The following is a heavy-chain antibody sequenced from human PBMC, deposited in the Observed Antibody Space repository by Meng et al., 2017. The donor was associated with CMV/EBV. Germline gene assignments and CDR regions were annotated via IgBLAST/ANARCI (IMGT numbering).Heavy chain of an antibody. V-gene: IGHV3-30*18. J-gene: IGHJ4*02. Sequence: AASGFIFSRYGMQWVRQAPGKGLEWVAVISYDGSNKYYADSVKGRFTISRDNSKNTLYLQMNSLRAEDTAVYYCAKERGDGDYDFDYWGQGTLVTVSS. CDR3: AKERGDGDYDFDY. CDR2: ISYDGSNK. CDR1: GFIFSRYG. D-gene: IGHD4-17*01.